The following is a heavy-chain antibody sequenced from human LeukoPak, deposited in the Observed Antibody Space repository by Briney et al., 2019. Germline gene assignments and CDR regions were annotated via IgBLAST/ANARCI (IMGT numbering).Heavy chain of an antibody. CDR2: IYYSGST. V-gene: IGHV4-39*02. J-gene: IGHJ4*02. D-gene: IGHD3-10*01. CDR1: GGSISSSSYY. Sequence: SETLSLTCTVSGGSISSSSYYWGWIRQPPGKGLEWIGSIYYSGSTYYNPSLKSRVTISVDTSKNQFSLKLSSVTAADTAVYYCARDIRGPEDYWGQGTLVTVSS. CDR3: ARDIRGPEDY.